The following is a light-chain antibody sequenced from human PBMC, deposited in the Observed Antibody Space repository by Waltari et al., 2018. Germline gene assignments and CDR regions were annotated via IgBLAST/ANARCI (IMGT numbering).Light chain of an antibody. J-gene: IGKJ2*01. V-gene: IGKV2-30*02. CDR3: MQGTHWPYT. Sequence: DVVMTQSPLSLPVSLGQPASISCTSSQSLVHSDGNTHLNWFHHRPGQSPRRLIYRVSNRDSEVPDRFSGSGSGTDFTLKISRVEAEDVGVYYCMQGTHWPYTFGQGTRLDIK. CDR1: QSLVHSDGNTH. CDR2: RVS.